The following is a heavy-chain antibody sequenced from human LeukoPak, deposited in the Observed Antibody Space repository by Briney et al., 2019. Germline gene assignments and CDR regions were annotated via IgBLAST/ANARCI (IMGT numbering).Heavy chain of an antibody. CDR3: ARVVGGALDY. Sequence: PGGSLRLSCAASGFTFSSYAMRWVRQAPGKGLEWVAVISYDGSNKYYADSVKGRFTISRDNSKNTLYLQMNSLRAEDTAVYYCARVVGGALDYWGQGTLVTVSS. J-gene: IGHJ4*02. CDR1: GFTFSSYA. D-gene: IGHD2-15*01. V-gene: IGHV3-30-3*01. CDR2: ISYDGSNK.